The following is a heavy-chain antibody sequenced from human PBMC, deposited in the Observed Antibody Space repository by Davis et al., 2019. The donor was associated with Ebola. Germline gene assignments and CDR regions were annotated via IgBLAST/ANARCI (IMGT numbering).Heavy chain of an antibody. CDR2: TYYRSKWYN. V-gene: IGHV6-1*01. J-gene: IGHJ3*02. CDR1: GDSVSSKSAA. Sequence: SQTLSLSCGISGDSVSSKSAAWSWIRQSPSRGLELLGRTYYRSKWYNDYAVSVKSRITVNPDTSKNQFSLQLNSVTPEDTAVYYCARAASGYDYEHAFDIWGQGTMVTVSS. D-gene: IGHD5-12*01. CDR3: ARAASGYDYEHAFDI.